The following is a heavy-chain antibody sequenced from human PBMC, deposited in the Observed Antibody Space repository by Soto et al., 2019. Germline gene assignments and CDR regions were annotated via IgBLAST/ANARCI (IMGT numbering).Heavy chain of an antibody. V-gene: IGHV4-39*01. CDR1: GGSVRSSSYY. J-gene: IGHJ4*02. CDR2: IYYSGRT. D-gene: IGHD6-13*01. Sequence: QLRLQESGPGLVKSSETLSLTCTVSGGSVRSSSYYWGWIRQPPGKGLEWIASIYYSGRTHNNPALKRRVTMSIDTYTNQFSLKMTSVTAADTAVYYCARHEGGAAADRTLDYWGQGTLVTVSS. CDR3: ARHEGGAAADRTLDY.